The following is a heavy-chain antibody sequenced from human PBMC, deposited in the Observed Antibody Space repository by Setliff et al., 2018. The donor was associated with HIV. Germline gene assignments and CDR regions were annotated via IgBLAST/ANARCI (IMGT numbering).Heavy chain of an antibody. D-gene: IGHD6-19*01. CDR2: INHSGST. J-gene: IGHJ6*03. V-gene: IGHV4-34*01. Sequence: SETLSLTCTVSGDSISRYYWSWIRQPPGKGLEWIGEINHSGSTNYNPSLKSRVTISVDTSKNQFSLKLSSVTAADTAVYYCARDPGYSSGRYGLYYYYYMDVWGKGTTVTVSS. CDR1: GDSISRYY. CDR3: ARDPGYSSGRYGLYYYYYMDV.